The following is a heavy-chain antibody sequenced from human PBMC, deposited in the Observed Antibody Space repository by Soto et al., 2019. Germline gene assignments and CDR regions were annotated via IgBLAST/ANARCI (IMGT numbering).Heavy chain of an antibody. J-gene: IGHJ3*02. Sequence: SVKVSCKASGGTFSSYAISWVRQAPGQGLEWMGGIIPIFGTANYAQKFQGRVTITADESTSTAYMELSSLRSEDTAVYYCARSSYYYGSGSYSRAFDIWGQGTMVTVSS. CDR3: ARSSYYYGSGSYSRAFDI. CDR2: IIPIFGTA. CDR1: GGTFSSYA. V-gene: IGHV1-69*13. D-gene: IGHD3-10*01.